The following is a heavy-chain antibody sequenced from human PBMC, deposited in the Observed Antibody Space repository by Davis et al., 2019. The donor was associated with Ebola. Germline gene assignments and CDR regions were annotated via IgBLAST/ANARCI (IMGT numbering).Heavy chain of an antibody. D-gene: IGHD1-1*01. CDR2: INAGNGNT. V-gene: IGHV1-3*01. CDR3: ARAQFPTTSDH. CDR1: GYTFTSYA. J-gene: IGHJ4*02. Sequence: ASVKVSCKASGYTFTSYAMHCVRQAPGQRLEWMGWINAGNGNTKYSQKFQGRVTITRDTSASTAYMEVGSLRSDDTAVYYCARAQFPTTSDHWGQGTLVTVSS.